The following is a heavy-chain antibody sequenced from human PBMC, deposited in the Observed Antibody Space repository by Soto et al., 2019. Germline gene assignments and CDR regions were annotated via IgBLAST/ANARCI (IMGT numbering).Heavy chain of an antibody. CDR3: AKASDGGWPYYFDS. D-gene: IGHD2-15*01. J-gene: IGHJ4*02. CDR1: GFSLGPYV. Sequence: GGALRLSWGASGFSLGPYVIALGRQGPGKGLEWVAAIRSNTAVTHYADSMRDRFTISRVNSANTIFLQMNSLRVEDSAVYFCAKASDGGWPYYFDSWGQGALVTVSS. V-gene: IGHV3-23*01. CDR2: IRSNTAVT.